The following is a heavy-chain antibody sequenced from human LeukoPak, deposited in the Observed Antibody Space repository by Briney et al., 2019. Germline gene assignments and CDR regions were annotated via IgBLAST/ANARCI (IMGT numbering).Heavy chain of an antibody. V-gene: IGHV1-18*01. CDR1: GYTFTSYG. CDR3: ARVDSSSWYSYYGMDV. Sequence: ASVKVSCKASGYTFTSYGISWVRQAPGQGLEWMGWISAYNGNTNYAQKLQGRVTMTTDTSTSTAYMELRSLRSDDTAVYYCARVDSSSWYSYYGMDVWGQGTTVTVSS. D-gene: IGHD6-13*01. J-gene: IGHJ6*02. CDR2: ISAYNGNT.